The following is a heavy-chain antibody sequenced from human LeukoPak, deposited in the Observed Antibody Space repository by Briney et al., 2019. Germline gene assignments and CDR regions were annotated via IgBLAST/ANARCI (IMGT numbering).Heavy chain of an antibody. V-gene: IGHV4-34*01. CDR3: ARHLLYYDILTGYYTDPYYFDY. CDR2: INHSGST. J-gene: IGHJ4*02. D-gene: IGHD3-9*01. Sequence: SETLSLTCAVYGGSFSGYYWSWIRQPPGKGLEWIGEINHSGSTYYNPSLKSRVTISVDTSKNQFSLKLSSVTAADTAVYYCARHLLYYDILTGYYTDPYYFDYWGQGTLVTVSS. CDR1: GGSFSGYY.